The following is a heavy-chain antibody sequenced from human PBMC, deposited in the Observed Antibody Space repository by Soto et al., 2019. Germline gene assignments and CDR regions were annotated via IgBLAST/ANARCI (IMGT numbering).Heavy chain of an antibody. J-gene: IGHJ5*02. CDR2: IYYSGST. CDR1: GGSVSSGSYY. CDR3: ARAPSYYDSSGYSNWFDP. D-gene: IGHD3-22*01. Sequence: SETLSLTCTVSGGSVSSGSYYWSWIRQPPGKGLEWIGYIYYSGSTNYNPSLKSRVTISVDTSKNQFSLKLSSVTAADTAVYYCARAPSYYDSSGYSNWFDPWGQGTLVTVSS. V-gene: IGHV4-61*01.